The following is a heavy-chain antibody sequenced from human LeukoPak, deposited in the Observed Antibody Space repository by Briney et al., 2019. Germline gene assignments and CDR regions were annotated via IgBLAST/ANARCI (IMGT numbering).Heavy chain of an antibody. Sequence: ASVKVSCKASGYTFTSYGISWVRQAPGQGLEWTGWISAYNGNTNYAQKLQGRVTMTTDTSTSTAYMELRSLRSDDTAVYYCARLDTDYYDSSGYLAWIDYWGQGTLVTVSS. CDR1: GYTFTSYG. D-gene: IGHD3-22*01. CDR2: ISAYNGNT. V-gene: IGHV1-18*01. J-gene: IGHJ4*02. CDR3: ARLDTDYYDSSGYLAWIDY.